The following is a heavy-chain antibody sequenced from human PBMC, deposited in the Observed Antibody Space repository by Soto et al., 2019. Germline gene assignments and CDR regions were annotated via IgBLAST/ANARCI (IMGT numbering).Heavy chain of an antibody. CDR2: IYSGGST. CDR3: ARDRRERYYVSSGYYYSSVYFDY. CDR1: GFTVSSNY. V-gene: IGHV3-53*01. J-gene: IGHJ4*02. D-gene: IGHD3-22*01. Sequence: PGGSLRLSCAASGFTVSSNYMSWVRQAPGKGLEWVSVIYSGGSTYYADSVKGRFTISRDNSKNTLYLQMNSLRAEDTAVYYCARDRRERYYVSSGYYYSSVYFDYWGQGTLVTVSS.